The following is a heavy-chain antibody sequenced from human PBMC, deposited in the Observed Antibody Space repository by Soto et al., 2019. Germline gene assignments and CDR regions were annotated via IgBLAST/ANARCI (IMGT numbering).Heavy chain of an antibody. V-gene: IGHV4-38-2*01. CDR1: GYSISSGYY. Sequence: ETLCLTCSVSGYSISSGYYWCWIRQPPGKGLEWIGSISHSGSTYYNPSLKSRVTISVDTSKKQFSLKLTSVTAADTAVYYCERLRAWGDSSGPFDLWGQGTLVTVYS. J-gene: IGHJ4*02. CDR3: ERLRAWGDSSGPFDL. D-gene: IGHD6-13*01. CDR2: ISHSGST.